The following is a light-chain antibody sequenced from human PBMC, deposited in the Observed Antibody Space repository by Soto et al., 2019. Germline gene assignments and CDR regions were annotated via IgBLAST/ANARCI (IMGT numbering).Light chain of an antibody. CDR2: GAS. CDR1: QSVSSN. Sequence: EIVLTQSPATLSVSPGERATLSCRASQSVSSNLAWYRQKPGQSPRLLIYGASNRATGIPDMFTGRCSGTDFSLTISRQEAEDFAVYYCHQYGSSRTFGQGTNVDIK. CDR3: HQYGSSRT. V-gene: IGKV3D-15*01. J-gene: IGKJ1*01.